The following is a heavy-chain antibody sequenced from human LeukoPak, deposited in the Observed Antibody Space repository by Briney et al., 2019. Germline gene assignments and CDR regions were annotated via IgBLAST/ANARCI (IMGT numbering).Heavy chain of an antibody. D-gene: IGHD6-13*01. CDR1: GFTFSSYW. J-gene: IGHJ4*02. V-gene: IGHV3-7*04. CDR2: IKQDGSEK. Sequence: GGSLRLSCAASGFTFSSYWMSWVRQAPGKGLEWVANIKQDGSEKYYVDSVKGRFTISRDNAKNSLYLQMNSLRADDTAVYYCARDRVAASASPFDYWGQGALVTVSS. CDR3: ARDRVAASASPFDY.